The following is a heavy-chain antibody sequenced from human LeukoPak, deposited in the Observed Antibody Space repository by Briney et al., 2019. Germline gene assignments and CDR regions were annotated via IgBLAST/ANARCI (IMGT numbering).Heavy chain of an antibody. CDR2: ISATGGTT. V-gene: IGHV3-23*01. J-gene: IGHJ4*02. D-gene: IGHD4-23*01. CDR3: ARDPYGGNSAGGY. Sequence: GGSLRLSCAASGFTFSSYGMSWVRQAPGKGLEWVSAISATGGTTYYADSVKGRFTISRDNSKNTLYLQMNSLRAEDTAVYYCARDPYGGNSAGGYWGQGTLVTVSS. CDR1: GFTFSSYG.